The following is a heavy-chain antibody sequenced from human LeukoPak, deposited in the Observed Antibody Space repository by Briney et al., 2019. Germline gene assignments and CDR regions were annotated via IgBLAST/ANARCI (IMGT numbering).Heavy chain of an antibody. CDR2: ISGTGYST. V-gene: IGHV3-23*01. CDR1: GFTFSSYA. J-gene: IGHJ6*02. D-gene: IGHD4-11*01. Sequence: GGSPRLSCAASGFTFSSYAMIWVRQAPGKGLEWVSSISGTGYSTYYADSVKGRFTMSRDNSKNTLYLQMNSLRAEDTAVYYCAKAYSNYANYYYGMDVWGQGTTVTVSS. CDR3: AKAYSNYANYYYGMDV.